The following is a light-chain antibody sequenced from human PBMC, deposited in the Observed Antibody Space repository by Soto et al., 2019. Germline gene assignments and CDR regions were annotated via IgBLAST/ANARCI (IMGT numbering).Light chain of an antibody. CDR2: DAS. Sequence: EIVLTQSPATLSLSPGERATLSCRASQSVSSYLAWYQQKPSQAPRLLIYDASNRATGIPARFSGSGSGTDFTLTISSLEPEDFADYYCQQRINWPLTFGGGTKVEIK. CDR1: QSVSSY. J-gene: IGKJ4*01. V-gene: IGKV3-11*01. CDR3: QQRINWPLT.